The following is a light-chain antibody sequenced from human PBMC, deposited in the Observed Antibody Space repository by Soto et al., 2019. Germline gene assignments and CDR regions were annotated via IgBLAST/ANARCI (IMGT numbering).Light chain of an antibody. Sequence: EIVLTQSPATLSLSPGERATLSCRASQSVSSYLAWYQQKPGQAPRLLIYDASNRAAGIPARFSGTGSGTDFTLTISSLEPEDFAVYYCQQCSSWPLTFGGGTTVESK. V-gene: IGKV3-11*01. CDR2: DAS. J-gene: IGKJ4*01. CDR3: QQCSSWPLT. CDR1: QSVSSY.